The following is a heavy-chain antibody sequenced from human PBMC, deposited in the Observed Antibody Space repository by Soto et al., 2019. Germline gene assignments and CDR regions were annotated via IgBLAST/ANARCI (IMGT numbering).Heavy chain of an antibody. CDR1: GGSISSGGYS. D-gene: IGHD3-22*01. Sequence: SETLSLTCAVSGGSISSGGYSWSWIRQPPGKGLEWIGYMYHSGSTYYNPSLKSRVTISINRSKNQFSLKLSSVAAADTAVYYCARHSYPPPFTMIVPNFDYWGQGTLVTVS. J-gene: IGHJ4*02. CDR3: ARHSYPPPFTMIVPNFDY. CDR2: MYHSGST. V-gene: IGHV4-30-2*01.